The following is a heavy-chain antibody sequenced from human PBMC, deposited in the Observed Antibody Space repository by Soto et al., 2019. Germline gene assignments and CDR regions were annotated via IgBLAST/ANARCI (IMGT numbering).Heavy chain of an antibody. CDR3: ANFFFQAEDGIRDTVPVSAFLLNRSSDL. Sequence: LEWISAISGSGAITYDADAVKGRFTISRDNSKNTLYLQMNSLRAEDTAVYYCANFFFQAEDGIRDTVPVSAFLLNRSSDL. D-gene: IGHD2-15*01. CDR2: ISGSGAIT. J-gene: IGHJ2*01. V-gene: IGHV3-23*01.